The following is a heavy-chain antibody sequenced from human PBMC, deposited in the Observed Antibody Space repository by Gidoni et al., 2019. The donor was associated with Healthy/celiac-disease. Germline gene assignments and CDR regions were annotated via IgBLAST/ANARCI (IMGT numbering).Heavy chain of an antibody. V-gene: IGHV4-34*01. Sequence: QVQLQQWCAGLLKPSETLSLTCAVYGGSFRGYYWSWIRQPPGKGMDWIGEIKHSGSTNYNQSLKSRVTISVDTSKNQFSLKLSSVTAADTAVYYCARGSRLDIVAMKRVRSAVFDYWGQGTLVTVSS. CDR3: ARGSRLDIVAMKRVRSAVFDY. CDR1: GGSFRGYY. J-gene: IGHJ4*02. D-gene: IGHD5-12*01. CDR2: IKHSGST.